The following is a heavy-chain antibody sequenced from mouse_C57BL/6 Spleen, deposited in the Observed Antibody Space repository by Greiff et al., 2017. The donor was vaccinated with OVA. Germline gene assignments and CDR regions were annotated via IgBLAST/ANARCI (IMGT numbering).Heavy chain of an antibody. V-gene: IGHV1-82*01. D-gene: IGHD4-1*01. J-gene: IGHJ2*01. CDR3: AIANWDAGIYDY. Sequence: QVQLQQSGPELVKPGASVKISCKASGYAFSSSWMNWVKQRPGKGLEWIGRIYPGDGDTNYNGKFKGKATLTADKSSSTAYMQLSSLTSEDSAVYVCAIANWDAGIYDYWGQGTTLTVSS. CDR2: IYPGDGDT. CDR1: GYAFSSSW.